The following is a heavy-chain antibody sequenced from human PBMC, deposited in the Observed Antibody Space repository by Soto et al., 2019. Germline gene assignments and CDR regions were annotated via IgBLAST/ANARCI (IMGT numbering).Heavy chain of an antibody. V-gene: IGHV4-59*01. CDR3: ARYNIVLMVYASWFDP. CDR2: IYYSGST. J-gene: IGHJ5*02. D-gene: IGHD2-8*01. CDR1: GGSISSYY. Sequence: LSLTCTVSGGSISSYYWSWTRQPPGKGLEWIGYIYYSGSTNYNPSVKSRVTISVDTSKNQFSLKLSSVTAADTAVYYCARYNIVLMVYASWFDPWGQGTLVTVSS.